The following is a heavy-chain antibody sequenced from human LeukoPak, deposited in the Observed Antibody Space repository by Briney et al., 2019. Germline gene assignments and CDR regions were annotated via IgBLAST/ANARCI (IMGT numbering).Heavy chain of an antibody. CDR1: GFTFSSYA. Sequence: SGGSLRLSCAASGFTFSSYAMSWVRQAPGKGLEWVSAISGSGGSTYYADSVKGRFTISRDNSKNTLYLQMNSLRAEDTAVYYCAKVGGWELPPRNYFDYWGQGTLVTVSS. CDR3: AKVGGWELPPRNYFDY. J-gene: IGHJ4*02. CDR2: ISGSGGST. D-gene: IGHD1-26*01. V-gene: IGHV3-23*01.